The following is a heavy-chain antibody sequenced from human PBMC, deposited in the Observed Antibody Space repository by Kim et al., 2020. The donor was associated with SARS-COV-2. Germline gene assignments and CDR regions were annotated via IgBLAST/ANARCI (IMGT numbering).Heavy chain of an antibody. J-gene: IGHJ5*02. CDR2: IYHSGST. V-gene: IGHV4-38-2*02. D-gene: IGHD1-26*01. CDR3: ASWPGSYWGSSWFDP. CDR1: GYSISSGYY. Sequence: SETLSLTCTVSGYSISSGYYWGWIRQPPGKGLEWIGSIYHSGSTYYNPSLKSRVTISVDTSKNQFSLKLSSVTAADTAVYYCASWPGSYWGSSWFDPWGQGTLVTVSS.